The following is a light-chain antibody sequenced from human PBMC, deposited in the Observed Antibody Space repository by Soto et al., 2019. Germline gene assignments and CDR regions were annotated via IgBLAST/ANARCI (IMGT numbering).Light chain of an antibody. CDR3: QQRSNWPPIT. J-gene: IGKJ2*01. CDR1: QSVSSY. Sequence: EIVLTQSPATLSLSPGERATLSCRASQSVSSYLAWYQQKPGQAPRLLIYEACNRATGIQARFSGSGSGTDFTLTISSLEPDDLAVYYCQQRSNWPPITVGQGTKLEIK. CDR2: EAC. V-gene: IGKV3-11*01.